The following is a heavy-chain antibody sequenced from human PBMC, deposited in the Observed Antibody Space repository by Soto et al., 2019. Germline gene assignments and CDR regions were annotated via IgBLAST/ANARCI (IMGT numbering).Heavy chain of an antibody. J-gene: IGHJ6*02. CDR2: IKSKTDGGTT. CDR3: TTDQRYYDFWSGYHFYYYYYGMDV. V-gene: IGHV3-15*01. D-gene: IGHD3-3*01. CDR1: GFTFSNAW. Sequence: PGGSLRLSCAASGFTFSNAWMSWVRQAPGKGLEWVGRIKSKTDGGTTDYAAPVKGRFTISGDDSKNTLYLQMNSLKTEDTAVYYCTTDQRYYDFWSGYHFYYYYYGMDVWGQGTTVTVSS.